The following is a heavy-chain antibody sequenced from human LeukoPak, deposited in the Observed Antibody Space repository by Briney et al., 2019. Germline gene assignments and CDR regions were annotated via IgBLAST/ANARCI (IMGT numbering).Heavy chain of an antibody. CDR1: GGSISGYY. J-gene: IGHJ4*02. Sequence: SETLSLTCAVSGGSISGYYWIWIRQPPGKGLEWIGYIYYSGITDYNPSLKSRVTISVDTSKNQFSLKLSSVTAADTAVYYCARHLYSGYDRVFDYWGQGTLVTVSS. CDR2: IYYSGIT. D-gene: IGHD5-12*01. CDR3: ARHLYSGYDRVFDY. V-gene: IGHV4-59*08.